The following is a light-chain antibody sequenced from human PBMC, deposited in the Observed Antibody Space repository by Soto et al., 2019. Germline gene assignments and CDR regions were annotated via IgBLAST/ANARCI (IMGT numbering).Light chain of an antibody. CDR2: EAS. CDR1: ESVSTF. J-gene: IGKJ1*01. CDR3: QQYGSSLTWT. V-gene: IGKV3-20*01. Sequence: EIVLTQSPATLSFSPVAMSTISFMASESVSTFLAWYQQKPGQAPRLLIYEASSRATGIPDRFSGSGSGTDFTLTISRLEPEDFAVYYCQQYGSSLTWTFGQGNKVDIK.